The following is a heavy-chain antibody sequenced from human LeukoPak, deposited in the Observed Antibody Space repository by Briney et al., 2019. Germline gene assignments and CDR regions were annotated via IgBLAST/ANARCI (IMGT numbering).Heavy chain of an antibody. CDR3: ARDHNWFDP. Sequence: PSETLSLTCSVSGYSISSCYYWGWIRQPPGKGLEWIGSIYHSGSTYYNPSLKSRVTISVDTSKNQFSLKLSSVTAADTAVYYCARDHNWFDPWGQGTLVTVSS. CDR2: IYHSGST. CDR1: GYSISSCYY. V-gene: IGHV4-38-2*02. J-gene: IGHJ5*02.